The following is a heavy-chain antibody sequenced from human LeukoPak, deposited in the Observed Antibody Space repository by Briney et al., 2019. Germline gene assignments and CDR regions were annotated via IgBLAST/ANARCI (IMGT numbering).Heavy chain of an antibody. CDR1: GFTFSSYG. CDR3: ARDYYDSSGYYYRFDP. V-gene: IGHV3-33*01. D-gene: IGHD3-22*01. J-gene: IGHJ5*02. CDR2: IWYDGSNK. Sequence: GGSLRLSCAASGFTFSSYGMHWVRQAPGKGLEWVAVIWYDGSNKYYADSVKGRFTISRDNSKNTLYLQMSSLRAEDTAVYYCARDYYDSSGYYYRFDPWGQGTLVTVSS.